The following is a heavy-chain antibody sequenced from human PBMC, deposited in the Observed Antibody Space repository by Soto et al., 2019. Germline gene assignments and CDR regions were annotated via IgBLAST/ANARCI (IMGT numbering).Heavy chain of an antibody. CDR2: ISGSGGST. CDR3: AKVGCSSTSCYESGSHYYYYGMDV. CDR1: GFTFSSYA. D-gene: IGHD2-2*01. V-gene: IGHV3-23*01. Sequence: PGGSLRLSCAASGFTFSSYAMSWVRQAPGKGLEWVSAISGSGGSTYYADSVKGRFTISRDNSKNTLYLQMNSLRAEDTAVYYCAKVGCSSTSCYESGSHYYYYGMDVWGQGTTVTVSS. J-gene: IGHJ6*02.